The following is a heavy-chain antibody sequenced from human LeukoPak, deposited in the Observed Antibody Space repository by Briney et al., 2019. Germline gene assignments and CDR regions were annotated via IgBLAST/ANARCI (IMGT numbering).Heavy chain of an antibody. CDR3: ARSYGSGSSYFDY. CDR2: INPNGGGT. Sequence: ASVKVSCKASGYTFTGYYMHWVRRAPGQGLEWMGWINPNGGGTNYAQKFQGRVTMTRDTSISTAYMELSRLRSDDTAVYYCARSYGSGSSYFDYWGQGTLVTVSS. J-gene: IGHJ4*02. D-gene: IGHD3-10*01. V-gene: IGHV1-2*02. CDR1: GYTFTGYY.